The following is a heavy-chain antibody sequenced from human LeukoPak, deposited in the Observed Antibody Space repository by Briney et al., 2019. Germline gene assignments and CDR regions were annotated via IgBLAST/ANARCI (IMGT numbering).Heavy chain of an antibody. V-gene: IGHV3-23*01. CDR1: GFTFSSYA. Sequence: GGSLRLSCAASGFTFSSYAMSWVRQAPGKGLEWVSAISGSGGSTYYADSVKGRFTISRDNSKNTLYLQMNSLRAEDTAVYYCAREPPLKVPAATNAFDIWGQGTMVTVSS. D-gene: IGHD2-2*01. CDR2: ISGSGGST. J-gene: IGHJ3*02. CDR3: AREPPLKVPAATNAFDI.